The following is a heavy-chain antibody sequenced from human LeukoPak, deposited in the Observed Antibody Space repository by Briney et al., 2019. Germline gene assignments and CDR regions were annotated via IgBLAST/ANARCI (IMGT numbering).Heavy chain of an antibody. CDR3: ARDPPYYYGSGSYNGDY. CDR1: GYTFTSYD. J-gene: IGHJ4*02. CDR2: INTNTGNP. V-gene: IGHV7-4-1*02. D-gene: IGHD3-10*01. Sequence: ASVKVSCKASGYTFTSYDINWVRQAPGQGLEWMGWINTNTGNPTYAQGFTGRFVFSLDTSVSTAYLQISSLKAEDTAVYYCARDPPYYYGSGSYNGDYWGQGTLVTVSS.